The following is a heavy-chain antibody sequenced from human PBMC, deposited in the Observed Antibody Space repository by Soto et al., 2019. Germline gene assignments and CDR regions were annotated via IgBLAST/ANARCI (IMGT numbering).Heavy chain of an antibody. Sequence: QVQLQQWGAGLLKPSETLSLTCVVYGGSFSGHFWSWIRQPPGKGLEWIGEINHSGSTNYNPSLKSRLTISVDTSKNQFSLKLSSVTAADTAVYYCAGWAVGIMIFGVPKDYWGQGSLVTVSS. CDR2: INHSGST. CDR3: AGWAVGIMIFGVPKDY. CDR1: GGSFSGHF. D-gene: IGHD3-3*01. J-gene: IGHJ4*02. V-gene: IGHV4-34*01.